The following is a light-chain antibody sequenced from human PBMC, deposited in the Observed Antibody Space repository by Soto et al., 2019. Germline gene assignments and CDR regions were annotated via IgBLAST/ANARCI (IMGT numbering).Light chain of an antibody. V-gene: IGLV1-44*01. J-gene: IGLJ2*01. CDR1: SSNIGSNS. Sequence: QSVLTQPPSASGTPGQRVTISCSGSSSNIGSNSVNWYQQLPGTAPKLLIYSNSQRPSGVPDRFSGSKSGTSASLAISALQSVDEADYYCAAWDDSLNGPVFGGGTKVTVL. CDR2: SNS. CDR3: AAWDDSLNGPV.